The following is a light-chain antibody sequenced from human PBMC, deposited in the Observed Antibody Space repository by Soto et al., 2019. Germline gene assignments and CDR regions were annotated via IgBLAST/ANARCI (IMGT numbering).Light chain of an antibody. J-gene: IGKJ1*01. Sequence: EIVLTQSPGTLSLSPGERATLSCRATQSVTITNLAWYQQKPGQPPRLLIYGASSRATGIPDRFSSSGSGTEFTLTISRLEPEDFAVYYCQQYARSPWTFCQWTKVEIK. V-gene: IGKV3-20*01. CDR1: QSVTITN. CDR2: GAS. CDR3: QQYARSPWT.